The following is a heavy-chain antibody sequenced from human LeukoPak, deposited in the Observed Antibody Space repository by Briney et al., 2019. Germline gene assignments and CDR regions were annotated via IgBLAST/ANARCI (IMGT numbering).Heavy chain of an antibody. CDR1: GDSVSSNSAA. Sequence: SQTLSLTCAISGDSVSSNSAAWNWIRQSPSRGLEWLGRTYYRSKWYNDYAVSVKSRITINPDTSKNQFSLQLNSVTPEDTAVYYCAKGSFVHTAAARYNWFDPWGQGTLVTVSS. J-gene: IGHJ5*02. CDR2: TYYRSKWYN. D-gene: IGHD6-13*01. V-gene: IGHV6-1*01. CDR3: AKGSFVHTAAARYNWFDP.